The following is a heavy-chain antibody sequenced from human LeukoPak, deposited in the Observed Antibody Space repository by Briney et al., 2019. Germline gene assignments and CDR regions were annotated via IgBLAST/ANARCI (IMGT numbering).Heavy chain of an antibody. D-gene: IGHD2-15*01. CDR3: ARDSAGDAFDI. V-gene: IGHV3-48*03. Sequence: PGGSLRLSSAPSGFTFSSYEMNWVRQAPGKGLEWGSYISSSGSTLYYAHSAKGPFTISGDNAKNSLSLQMNGLRAEDTAIYYCARDSAGDAFDIWGQGTIVTVSS. CDR2: ISSSGSTL. CDR1: GFTFSSYE. J-gene: IGHJ3*02.